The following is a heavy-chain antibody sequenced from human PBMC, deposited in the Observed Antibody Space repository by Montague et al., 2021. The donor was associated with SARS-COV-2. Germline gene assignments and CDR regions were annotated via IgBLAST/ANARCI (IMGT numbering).Heavy chain of an antibody. D-gene: IGHD2-15*01. CDR3: ASPGGYCTGGSCYYVY. J-gene: IGHJ4*02. CDR1: GGSISTYY. Sequence: SETLSLTCSVSGGSISTYYWSWIRQPPGKGLEWIGYIYCSGSTNYNPSHKSRVTISIDTSKNQFSLELGSVTAADMAVYYCASPGGYCTGGSCYYVYWGQGTLVTVSS. CDR2: IYCSGST. V-gene: IGHV4-59*01.